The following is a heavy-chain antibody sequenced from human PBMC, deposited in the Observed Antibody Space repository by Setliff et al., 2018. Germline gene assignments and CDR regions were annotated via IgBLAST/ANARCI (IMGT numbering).Heavy chain of an antibody. CDR1: EFTFQNYA. CDR3: ARVGFRGVMSAYFDF. V-gene: IGHV3-48*01. D-gene: IGHD3-10*01. J-gene: IGHJ4*02. Sequence: GGSLRLSCIVSEFTFQNYAMNWVRQAPGKGLEWVAYMSGSGNTIYYADSVKGRFTISRDNDKNSLYLQMHSLRIEDTAVYYCARVGFRGVMSAYFDFWGQGTQVTVSS. CDR2: MSGSGNTI.